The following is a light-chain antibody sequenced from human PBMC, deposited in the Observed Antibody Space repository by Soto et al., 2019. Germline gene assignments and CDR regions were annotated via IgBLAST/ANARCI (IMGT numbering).Light chain of an antibody. CDR3: RQSYTVPYT. Sequence: DIQMTQSPSSLSASVGDRVTITCRASQDISNYLAWYQQKPGKVPKLLISAASTLQSGVPSRFSGSGSGTDFTLTISSLQPEDSATYYCRQSYTVPYTFGQGTKLEVK. CDR1: QDISNY. J-gene: IGKJ2*01. CDR2: AAS. V-gene: IGKV1-39*01.